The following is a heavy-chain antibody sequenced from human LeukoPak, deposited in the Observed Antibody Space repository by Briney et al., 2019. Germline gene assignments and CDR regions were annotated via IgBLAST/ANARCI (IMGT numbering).Heavy chain of an antibody. J-gene: IGHJ4*02. CDR3: ARVGRGRYPLDF. CDR2: MNPNSGNT. V-gene: IGHV1-8*03. CDR1: GYTFTNYD. D-gene: IGHD3-16*01. Sequence: ASVKVSCKASGYTFTNYDINWVRQATGQGLESMGWMNPNSGNTGYAQKFQGRVTITRNTSISPLYMELSSLRSEDTAVYYCARVGRGRYPLDFWGQGTLVTVSS.